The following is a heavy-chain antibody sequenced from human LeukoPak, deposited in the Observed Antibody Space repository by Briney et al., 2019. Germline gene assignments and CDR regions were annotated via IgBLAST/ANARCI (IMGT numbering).Heavy chain of an antibody. V-gene: IGHV3-74*01. CDR1: GFTFSNYW. J-gene: IGHJ4*02. Sequence: GGSLRLSCAASGFTFSNYWMHWVRQVPGKGLVWVSRINDDGSATFYADSVKGRFTISRDNAKNTLFLQINSLRAEGTAVYYCAREILASGKTHDYWGQGTLVTVSS. CDR3: AREILASGKTHDY. CDR2: INDDGSAT.